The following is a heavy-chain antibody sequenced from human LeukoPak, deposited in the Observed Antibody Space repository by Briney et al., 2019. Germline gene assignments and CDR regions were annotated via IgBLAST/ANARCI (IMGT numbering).Heavy chain of an antibody. CDR1: GFTFSNYE. CDR2: ISGSGGST. D-gene: IGHD5-18*01. V-gene: IGHV3-23*01. CDR3: AKPGPRGYSYGFPNFDY. Sequence: GGSLRLSCAASGFTFSNYEMSWVRQAPGKGLEWVSAISGSGGSTYYADSVKGRFAISRDNSKNTLYLQMNSLRAEDTAVYYCAKPGPRGYSYGFPNFDYWGQGTLVTVSS. J-gene: IGHJ4*02.